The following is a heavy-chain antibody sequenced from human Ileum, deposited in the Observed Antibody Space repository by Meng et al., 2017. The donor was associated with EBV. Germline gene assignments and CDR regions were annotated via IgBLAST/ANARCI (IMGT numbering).Heavy chain of an antibody. CDR1: DVDTLNNCW. V-gene: IGHV4-4*03. D-gene: IGHD3-10*01. J-gene: IGHJ4*02. CDR3: ARGGSGYYYGTGFDY. CDR2: INYSENT. Sequence: QRPLPRLSPRRLLPPGTLSPTSFLSDVDTLNNCWWGWDRQPPGKWLGWVGEINYSENTYYKPSPKSRVTISVDKNTNQSSLRLSSLTAADTPVDYCARGGSGYYYGTGFDYWGQGTLVTVSS.